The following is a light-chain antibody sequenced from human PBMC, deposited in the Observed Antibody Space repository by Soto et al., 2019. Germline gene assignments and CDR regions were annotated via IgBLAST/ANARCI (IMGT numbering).Light chain of an antibody. CDR1: QSVSIY. Sequence: EIVMTQSPATLSVSPGERASLSCRASQSVSIYLAWYQQKPGQAPRLLIYGASTRATGIPARFSGSGSGTEFTLTISSLQSEDFAVYYCQQYNDLITFGQGTRLEI. J-gene: IGKJ5*01. CDR2: GAS. V-gene: IGKV3-15*01. CDR3: QQYNDLIT.